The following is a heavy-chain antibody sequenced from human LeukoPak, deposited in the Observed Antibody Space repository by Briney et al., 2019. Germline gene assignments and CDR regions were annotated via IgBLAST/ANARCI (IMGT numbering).Heavy chain of an antibody. V-gene: IGHV1-24*01. CDR2: FDPEDGET. CDR3: ARAISSSSPGGDY. D-gene: IGHD6-6*01. J-gene: IGHJ4*02. Sequence: GASVKVSCKVSGYTLTDLSMHWVRQAPGKGLEWLGGFDPEDGETIYAQKFQGRVTMTRNTSISTAYMELSSLRSEDTAVYYCARAISSSSPGGDYWGQGTLVTVSS. CDR1: GYTLTDLS.